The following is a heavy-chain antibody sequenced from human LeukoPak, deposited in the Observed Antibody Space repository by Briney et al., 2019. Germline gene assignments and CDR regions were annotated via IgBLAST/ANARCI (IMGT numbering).Heavy chain of an antibody. CDR2: LYYSGST. CDR1: GGSISSSGYY. Sequence: SETLSLTCTVSGGSISSSGYYWGSIRQPPGKGLEWIGSLYYSGSTYYNPSLKSRVTISIDTSKNQFSLKLSSVTAADTAVYYCARRNDQGGFDAFDIWGQGTMVTVSS. D-gene: IGHD3-16*01. V-gene: IGHV4-39*01. J-gene: IGHJ3*02. CDR3: ARRNDQGGFDAFDI.